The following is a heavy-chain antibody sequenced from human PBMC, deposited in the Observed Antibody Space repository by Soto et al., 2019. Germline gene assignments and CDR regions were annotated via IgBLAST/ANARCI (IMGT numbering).Heavy chain of an antibody. CDR1: GTSISSTYW. CDR3: ATLPPRIVVALAEFPS. CDR2: IHHTGGT. D-gene: IGHD2-21*01. J-gene: IGHJ5*02. V-gene: IGHV4-4*02. Sequence: QVQLRQSGPGLVKPSGTLSLTCFVSGTSISSTYWWTWVRQSPGKGLEWIGEIHHTGGTNYNPARKTRLTRSADKANNQFSLRLPSVTAADSAIHYWATLPPRIVVALAEFPSWGQGSLVTVSS.